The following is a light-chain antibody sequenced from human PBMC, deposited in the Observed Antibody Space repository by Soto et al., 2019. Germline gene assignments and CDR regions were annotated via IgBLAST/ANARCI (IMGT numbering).Light chain of an antibody. J-gene: IGKJ4*01. CDR1: QTINKNY. V-gene: IGKV3-20*01. CDR2: SAS. CDR3: QYYGRSPLT. Sequence: EIVLTQSPGTLSLSPGERATLSCRASQTINKNYFAWYQQKPGQAPRPLMYSASSRATGIPDRFSGSGSGTDFTLTIRRREPEDFAVYYCQYYGRSPLTFGGGTKVDIK.